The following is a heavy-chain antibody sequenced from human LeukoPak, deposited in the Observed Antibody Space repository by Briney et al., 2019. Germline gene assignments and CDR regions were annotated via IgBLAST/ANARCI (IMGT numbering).Heavy chain of an antibody. Sequence: GXSLEISCQGSGYIFTSYWIGWGRQVPGKGVEWMGIIYPGDSDTRYSPSFQGQVTISADKSISTAYLQWSSLKASDTAMYYCATYTVTSRYFDYWGQGTLVTVSS. CDR2: IYPGDSDT. D-gene: IGHD4-17*01. CDR3: ATYTVTSRYFDY. V-gene: IGHV5-51*01. CDR1: GYIFTSYW. J-gene: IGHJ4*02.